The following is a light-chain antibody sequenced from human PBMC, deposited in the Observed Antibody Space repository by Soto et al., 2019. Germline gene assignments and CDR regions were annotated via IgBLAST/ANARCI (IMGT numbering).Light chain of an antibody. CDR1: QSVSSSY. Sequence: EIVLTQSPGTLSLSPGDRATLSCRASQSVSSSYLAWYQQKPGQAPRLLIYGASSRATGIPDRFSGSGSGKDFTLTISRLEPEDFAVYYCQQYGSSPPLTFGGGTKVEIK. V-gene: IGKV3-20*01. CDR2: GAS. J-gene: IGKJ4*01. CDR3: QQYGSSPPLT.